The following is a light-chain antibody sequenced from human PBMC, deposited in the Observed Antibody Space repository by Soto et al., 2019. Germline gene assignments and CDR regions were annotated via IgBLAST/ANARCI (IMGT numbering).Light chain of an antibody. V-gene: IGKV3-11*01. CDR2: DAS. J-gene: IGKJ4*01. CDR3: QQRSNWPTV. CDR1: QSVSSY. Sequence: EIVLTQSPATLSLSPGERATLSCRASQSVSSYLAWYQQKPGQAPRLLIYDASNRATGIPARFSGSGSGTDFTLTISSLEPEDFAVYYCQQRSNWPTVFGGGTKVDIK.